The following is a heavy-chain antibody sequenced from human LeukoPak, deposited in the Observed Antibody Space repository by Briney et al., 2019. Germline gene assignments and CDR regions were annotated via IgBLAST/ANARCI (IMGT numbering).Heavy chain of an antibody. V-gene: IGHV3-23*01. CDR2: ISGSGGST. J-gene: IGHJ4*02. CDR3: AKAISRYYYDSSGPYYFDS. D-gene: IGHD3-22*01. Sequence: GGSLRLSCAASGFTSTNYAMSWVRQAPGEGLEWVSTISGSGGSTYYADSVKGRFTISRDISKNTLYLQIHSLRAEDTAVYYCAKAISRYYYDSSGPYYFDSWSQGTLVTVSS. CDR1: GFTSTNYA.